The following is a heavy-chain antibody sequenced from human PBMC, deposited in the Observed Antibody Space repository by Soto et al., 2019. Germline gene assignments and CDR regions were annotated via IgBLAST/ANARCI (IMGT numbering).Heavy chain of an antibody. D-gene: IGHD3-3*01. Sequence: TLSLTCTVSGGSISSGGYYWSWIRQHPGKGLEWIEYIYYSGSTYYNPTLKSRVTISVDTSKNQFSLKLSSVTAADSAVYYCARDRAGVAADVWGQGTTVTVSS. J-gene: IGHJ6*02. CDR2: IYYSGST. V-gene: IGHV4-31*03. CDR1: GGSISSGGYY. CDR3: ARDRAGVAADV.